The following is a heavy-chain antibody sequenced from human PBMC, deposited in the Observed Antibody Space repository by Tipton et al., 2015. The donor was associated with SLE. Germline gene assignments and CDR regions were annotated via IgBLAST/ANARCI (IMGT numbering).Heavy chain of an antibody. CDR2: IYSSGSP. CDR1: GGSISGFY. D-gene: IGHD1-26*01. V-gene: IGHV4-4*07. CDR3: ARPIVGVAAFHI. J-gene: IGHJ3*02. Sequence: TLSLTCTVSGGSISGFYWSWIRQPDGKGLEWIGRIYSSGSPNYNPSLKSRVPMSVDTSKNQFSLKLSSVTAADTAVYFCARPIVGVAAFHIWGPGTMVTVSS.